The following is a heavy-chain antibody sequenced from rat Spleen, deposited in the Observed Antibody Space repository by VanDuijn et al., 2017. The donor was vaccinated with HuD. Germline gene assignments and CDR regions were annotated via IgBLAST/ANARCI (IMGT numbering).Heavy chain of an antibody. Sequence: EVQLVESGGGLVQPGGSLRLSCAASGFYYSNYVMAWVRQAPTKGLEWVASITGGGDKVYYRDSVKGRFTVSRDNAKNTLYLQMDSLRSEDTATYFCTRRGFLSDWYFDFWGPGTMVTVSS. J-gene: IGHJ1*01. CDR3: TRRGFLSDWYFDF. CDR1: GFYYSNYV. V-gene: IGHV5S13*01. CDR2: ITGGGDKV. D-gene: IGHD4-4*01.